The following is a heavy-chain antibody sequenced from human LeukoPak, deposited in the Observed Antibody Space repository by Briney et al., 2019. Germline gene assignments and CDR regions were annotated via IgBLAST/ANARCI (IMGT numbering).Heavy chain of an antibody. Sequence: SETLSLTCTVSGGSISSYYWSWIRQPPGKGLEWIGYIYYSGSANYNPSLKSRVTISVDTSKNQFSLKLSSVTAADTAVYYCARHESQSHNDYSIGNLRYWGQGTLVTVSS. V-gene: IGHV4-59*08. D-gene: IGHD4-11*01. J-gene: IGHJ4*02. CDR1: GGSISSYY. CDR3: ARHESQSHNDYSIGNLRY. CDR2: IYYSGSA.